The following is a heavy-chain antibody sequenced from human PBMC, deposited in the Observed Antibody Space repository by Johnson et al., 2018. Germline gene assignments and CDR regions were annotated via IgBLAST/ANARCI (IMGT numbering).Heavy chain of an antibody. Sequence: QVQLVESGAEVKKPGSSVKVSCKASGGTFRSYVISWVRQAPGQGLEWMGGIIPLFGTTNYAKKFQGRVTIIADESTSTAYMELSSLRSEETAVYYCAREVSAVGIAPAEYFQHWGQGTLVTVSS. D-gene: IGHD6-13*01. CDR2: IIPLFGTT. V-gene: IGHV1-69*01. CDR1: GGTFRSYV. J-gene: IGHJ1*01. CDR3: AREVSAVGIAPAEYFQH.